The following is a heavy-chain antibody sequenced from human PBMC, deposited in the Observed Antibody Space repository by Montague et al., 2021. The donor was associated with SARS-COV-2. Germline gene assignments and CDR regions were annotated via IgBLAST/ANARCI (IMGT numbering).Heavy chain of an antibody. V-gene: IGHV4-34*01. CDR3: ARGRTGTTCYSYYYYGMDV. CDR2: INHSGST. Sequence: SETLSLTCAVYGGSFSGYYWSWIRQPPGKGLEWIGEINHSGSTNYNPSLKSRVTISVDTSTNQFSLKLSSVTAADTAVYYCARGRTGTTCYSYYYYGMDVWGQGTTVIVSS. CDR1: GGSFSGYY. D-gene: IGHD1-7*01. J-gene: IGHJ6*02.